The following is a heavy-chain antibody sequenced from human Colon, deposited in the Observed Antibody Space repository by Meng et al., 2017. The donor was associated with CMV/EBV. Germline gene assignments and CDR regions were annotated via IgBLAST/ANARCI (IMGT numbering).Heavy chain of an antibody. CDR1: GFTFRSHA. CDR2: AFRDGRTT. CDR3: AKFGASGDYYYRGLDV. D-gene: IGHD2-21*02. J-gene: IGHJ6*02. Sequence: GGSLRLSCAASGFTFRSHAMHWVRQAPGKGLEWISTAFRDGRTTFYADSVRGRFTISRDNSKNTLSLQLSSLRVDDTAIYYCAKFGASGDYYYRGLDVWGQGTSVTVSS. V-gene: IGHV3-23*03.